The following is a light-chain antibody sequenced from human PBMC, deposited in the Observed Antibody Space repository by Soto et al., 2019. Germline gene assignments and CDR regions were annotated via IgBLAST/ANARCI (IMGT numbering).Light chain of an antibody. CDR2: GNS. V-gene: IGLV1-40*01. Sequence: QSVLTQPPSVSGAPGQRVTISCTGSSYNIWAGYDVHWYQQLPGTAPKLLIYGNSNRPSGVPDRFSGSKSGTSASLAITGLQAEDEADYYCQSYDSSLSGSKVFGTGTKVTVL. CDR1: SYNIWAGYD. J-gene: IGLJ1*01. CDR3: QSYDSSLSGSKV.